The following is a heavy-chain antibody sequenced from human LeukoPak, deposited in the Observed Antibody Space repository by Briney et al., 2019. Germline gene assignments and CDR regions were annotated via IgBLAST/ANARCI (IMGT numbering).Heavy chain of an antibody. CDR1: GYTFTSYD. CDR2: MNPNSGNT. D-gene: IGHD6-19*01. V-gene: IGHV1-8*01. CDR3: ARGRIAVAGGWFDP. J-gene: IGHJ5*02. Sequence: ASVKVSCKASGYTFTSYDINWVRQATGQGLEWMGWMNPNSGNTGYAQEFQGRVTMTRNTSISTAYMELSSLRSEDTAVYYCARGRIAVAGGWFDPWGQGTLVTVSS.